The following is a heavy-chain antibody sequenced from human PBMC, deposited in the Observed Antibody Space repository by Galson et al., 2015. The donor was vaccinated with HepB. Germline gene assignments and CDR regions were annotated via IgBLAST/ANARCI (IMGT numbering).Heavy chain of an antibody. V-gene: IGHV3-30*18. J-gene: IGHJ4*02. Sequence: SLRLSCAASGFTFSNYGMHWVRQAPGKGLEWVAVMSYDGGNKYYADSVKGRSTISRDNSKNTLYLQMNSLRAEDTAVYYCAKAARDCSSTSCYYVHWGQGTLVTVSS. CDR2: MSYDGGNK. CDR1: GFTFSNYG. D-gene: IGHD2-2*01. CDR3: AKAARDCSSTSCYYVH.